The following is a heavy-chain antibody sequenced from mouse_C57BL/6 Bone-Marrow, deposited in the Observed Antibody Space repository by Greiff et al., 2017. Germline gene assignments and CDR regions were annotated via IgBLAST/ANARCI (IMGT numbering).Heavy chain of an antibody. V-gene: IGHV1-19*01. Sequence: VQLQQSGPVLVKPGASVQMSCKASGYTFTDSYMNWVKQSHGKSLEWIGVINPHNGGTSYNQKFKGKATLTVDKSSSTAYMELSSLTSEDTAVYYCAREEGEGYFDVWGTGTAVTVSS. CDR3: AREEGEGYFDV. CDR2: INPHNGGT. J-gene: IGHJ1*03. CDR1: GYTFTDSY.